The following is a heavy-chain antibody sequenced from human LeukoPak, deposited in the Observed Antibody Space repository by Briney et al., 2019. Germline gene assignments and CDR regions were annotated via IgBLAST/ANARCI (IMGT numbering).Heavy chain of an antibody. CDR3: ARHGSGSYSYSPFDY. CDR1: GGSISSYY. CDR2: IYTSGST. J-gene: IGHJ4*02. V-gene: IGHV4-4*09. D-gene: IGHD1-26*01. Sequence: PETLSLTCTVSGGSISSYYWSWIRQPPGKGLEWIGYIYTSGSTNYNPSLKSRVTISVDTSKNQFSLKLSSVTAADTAVYYCARHGSGSYSYSPFDYWGQGTLVTVSS.